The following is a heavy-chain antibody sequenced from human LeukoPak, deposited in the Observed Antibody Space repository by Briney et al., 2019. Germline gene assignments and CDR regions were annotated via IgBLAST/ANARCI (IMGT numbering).Heavy chain of an antibody. J-gene: IGHJ4*02. CDR1: GFSISTGYS. CDR3: AREVESWFGDLFSYFDS. CDR2: VYHHGNT. V-gene: IGHV4-38-2*02. Sequence: SETLSLTCSVSGFSISTGYSWGWIRQPPGKGLEWIGTVYHHGNTYFNPSLMSRVTISLDTSKNQFSLRLTSVTAADTAKYYCAREVESWFGDLFSYFDSCAQGIQVIVSS. D-gene: IGHD3-10*01.